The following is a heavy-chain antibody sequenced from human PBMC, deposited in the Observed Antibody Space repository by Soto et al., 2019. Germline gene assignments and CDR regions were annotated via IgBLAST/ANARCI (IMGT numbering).Heavy chain of an antibody. J-gene: IGHJ6*02. Sequence: QVQLQESGPGPVKPSETLSLTCTVSGGSVSSGSYYWSWIRQPRGKGLEWIGYIYYSGSTNYNPSLKSRVTISVDTSKNQFSLKLSSVTAADTAVYYCARDGPISSWYGMDVWGQGTTVTVSS. D-gene: IGHD6-13*01. CDR1: GGSVSSGSYY. V-gene: IGHV4-61*01. CDR2: IYYSGST. CDR3: ARDGPISSWYGMDV.